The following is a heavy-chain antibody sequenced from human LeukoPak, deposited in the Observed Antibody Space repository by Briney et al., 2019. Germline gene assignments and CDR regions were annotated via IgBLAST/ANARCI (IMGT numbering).Heavy chain of an antibody. J-gene: IGHJ4*02. CDR2: TVSEIDGGTT. Sequence: GSLRLSCAASGFTFNYAWMSWVRQVPGKGLEWVGQTVSEIDGGTTDYAAPVKGRFTISRDDSKSTLCLQMNSLKIEDTAVYYCARDRVGATDYFDYWGQGTLVTVSS. CDR3: ARDRVGATDYFDY. D-gene: IGHD1-26*01. CDR1: GFTFNYAW. V-gene: IGHV3-15*04.